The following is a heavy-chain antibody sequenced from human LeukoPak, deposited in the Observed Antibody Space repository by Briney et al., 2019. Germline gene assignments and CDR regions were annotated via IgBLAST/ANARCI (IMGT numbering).Heavy chain of an antibody. D-gene: IGHD2-2*02. J-gene: IGHJ3*02. V-gene: IGHV4-61*02. Sequence: PSETLSLTCTVSGGSISSGSYYWSWIRQPAGKGLEWIGRIYTSGSTNYNPSLKSRVTISVDTSKNQFSLKVSSVTSADTAIYYCARGLYCSRSSCYKHAFDIWGQGTMVTVSS. CDR3: ARGLYCSRSSCYKHAFDI. CDR1: GGSISSGSYY. CDR2: IYTSGST.